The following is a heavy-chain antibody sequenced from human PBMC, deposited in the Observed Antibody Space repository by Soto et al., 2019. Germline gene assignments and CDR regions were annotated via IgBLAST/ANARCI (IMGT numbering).Heavy chain of an antibody. Sequence: VVSLILSCSSSVFTFISYSISLFLQAPVKGLEWVSAISGSVGSTYYADSVKGRFTISRDNSKNSLYLQMNSLRAEDTAVYYCARGLRNYYDRSGIHYWGQGTMVTVSS. CDR3: ARGLRNYYDRSGIHY. CDR2: ISGSVGST. D-gene: IGHD3-22*01. J-gene: IGHJ4*02. V-gene: IGHV3-23*01. CDR1: VFTFISYS.